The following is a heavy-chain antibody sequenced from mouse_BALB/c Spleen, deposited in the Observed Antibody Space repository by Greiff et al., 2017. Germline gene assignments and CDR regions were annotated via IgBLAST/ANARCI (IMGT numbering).Heavy chain of an antibody. CDR1: GYAFSSYW. Sequence: VKLVESGAELVRPGSSVKISCKASGYAFSSYWMNWVKQRPGQGLEWIGQIYPGDGDTNYNGKFKGKATLTADKSSSTAYMQLSSLTSEDSAVYFCARSGFPYAMDYWGQGTSVTVSS. D-gene: IGHD3-2*02. CDR2: IYPGDGDT. V-gene: IGHV1-80*01. J-gene: IGHJ4*01. CDR3: ARSGFPYAMDY.